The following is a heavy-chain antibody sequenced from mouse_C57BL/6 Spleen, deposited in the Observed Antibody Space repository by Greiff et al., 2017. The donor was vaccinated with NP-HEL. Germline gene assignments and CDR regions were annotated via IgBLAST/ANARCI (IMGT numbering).Heavy chain of an antibody. Sequence: VKVVESGPGLVAPSQSLSITCTVSGFSLTSYAISWVRQPPGKGLEWLGVIWTGGGTNYNSALKSRLSISKDNSKSQVFLKMNSLQTDDTARYYCARFITTVVATNYAMDYWGQGTSVTVSS. V-gene: IGHV2-9-1*01. CDR1: GFSLTSYA. CDR2: IWTGGGT. CDR3: ARFITTVVATNYAMDY. J-gene: IGHJ4*01. D-gene: IGHD1-1*01.